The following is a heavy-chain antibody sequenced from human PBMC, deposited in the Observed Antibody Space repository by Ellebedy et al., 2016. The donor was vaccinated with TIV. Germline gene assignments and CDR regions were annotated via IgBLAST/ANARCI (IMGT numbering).Heavy chain of an antibody. CDR3: ARGGIGVGADY. CDR2: IFYSETT. V-gene: IGHV4-59*08. J-gene: IGHJ4*02. Sequence: SETLSLTCIVSGGSFSNYYWNWIRHPPGKGLEWTGHIFYSETTNYNPSRKSRVTISSDTSTNQFSLKLASVTAADTAVYYCARGGIGVGADYWGQGTLVTVSS. CDR1: GGSFSNYY. D-gene: IGHD1-26*01.